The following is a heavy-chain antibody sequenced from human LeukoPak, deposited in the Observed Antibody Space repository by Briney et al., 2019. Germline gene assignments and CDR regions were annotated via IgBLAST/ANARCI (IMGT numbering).Heavy chain of an antibody. CDR1: GGSISSGDYY. J-gene: IGHJ5*02. D-gene: IGHD5-18*01. V-gene: IGHV4-30-4*01. Sequence: PSETLSLTCTVSGGSISSGDYYWSWIRQPLGKGLEWIGYIYYSGSTYYNPSLKSRVTISVDTSKNQFSLKLSSVTAADTAVYYCARDPGDTAMVTTGFDPWGQGTLVTVSS. CDR2: IYYSGST. CDR3: ARDPGDTAMVTTGFDP.